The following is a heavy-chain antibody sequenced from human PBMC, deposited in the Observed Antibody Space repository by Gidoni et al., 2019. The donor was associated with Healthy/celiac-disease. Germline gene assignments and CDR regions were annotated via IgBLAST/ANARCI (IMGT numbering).Heavy chain of an antibody. CDR1: GFTFSSYA. CDR2: ISYDGSNK. CDR3: AREQAYSGSLGY. D-gene: IGHD1-26*01. J-gene: IGHJ4*02. V-gene: IGHV3-30*04. Sequence: QVQLVESGGGVVQPGRSLSLSCAASGFTFSSYAMHWVRQAPGKGLEWVAVISYDGSNKYYADSVKGRFTISRDNSKNTLYLQMNSLRAEDTAVYYCAREQAYSGSLGYWGQGTLVTVSS.